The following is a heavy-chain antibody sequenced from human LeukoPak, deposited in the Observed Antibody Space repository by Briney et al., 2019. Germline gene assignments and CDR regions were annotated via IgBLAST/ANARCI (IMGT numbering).Heavy chain of an antibody. CDR3: ATGRVDYGDYGVVKH. CDR1: GYTFTDYY. D-gene: IGHD4-17*01. V-gene: IGHV1-2*02. Sequence: ASVKVSCKASGYTFTDYYIHWVRQAPGQGLEWMGWINPDSGGTNYAQKFQGRVTMTRDMSTSTVYMELSSLRSEDTAVYYCATGRVDYGDYGVVKHWGQGTLVTVSS. J-gene: IGHJ1*01. CDR2: INPDSGGT.